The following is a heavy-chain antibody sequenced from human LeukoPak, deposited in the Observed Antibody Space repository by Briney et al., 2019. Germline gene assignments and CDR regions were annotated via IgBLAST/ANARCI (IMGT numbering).Heavy chain of an antibody. CDR3: ASTIFGVVNGWFDP. J-gene: IGHJ5*02. D-gene: IGHD3-3*01. Sequence: SETLSLTXTVSGGSISSYYWSWIRQPAGKGLEWIGRIYTSGSTNYNPSLKSRVTMSVDTSKNQFSLKLSSVTAADTAVYYCASTIFGVVNGWFDPWGQGTLVTVSS. CDR2: IYTSGST. V-gene: IGHV4-4*07. CDR1: GGSISSYY.